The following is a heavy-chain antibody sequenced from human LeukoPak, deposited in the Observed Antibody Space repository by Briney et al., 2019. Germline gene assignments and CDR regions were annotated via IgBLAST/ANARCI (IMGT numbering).Heavy chain of an antibody. J-gene: IGHJ4*02. V-gene: IGHV4-4*07. CDR3: LRQGYCSSTSCYSYIDY. D-gene: IGHD2-2*01. Sequence: RSLTLSLTCTGSGGSLSNYYWSWIRGPAAQRLGSIVRIDTSGSSNYNPPLNSRDTISLDTTKNQYSLQLGAVLSDGPAVDCCLRQGYCSSTSCYSYIDYWGQGTLVSVSS. CDR1: GGSLSNYY. CDR2: IDTSGSS.